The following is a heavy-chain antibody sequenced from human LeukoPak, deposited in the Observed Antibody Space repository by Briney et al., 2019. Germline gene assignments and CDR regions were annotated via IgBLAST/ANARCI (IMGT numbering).Heavy chain of an antibody. V-gene: IGHV3-7*01. CDR3: ARAGDPYSWFGTGE. D-gene: IGHD3-10*01. CDR2: IKQDGSEK. Sequence: PGGSLRLSCAASGFTFSSYWMSWVRQAPGKGLEWVANIKQDGSEKYYVDSVKGRFTISRDNAKNSLYLQMNSLRAEDTAVYYCARAGDPYSWFGTGEWGQGTLVTVSS. CDR1: GFTFSSYW. J-gene: IGHJ4*02.